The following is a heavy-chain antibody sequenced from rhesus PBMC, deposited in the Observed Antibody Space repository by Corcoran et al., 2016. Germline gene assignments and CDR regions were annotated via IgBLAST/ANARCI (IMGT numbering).Heavy chain of an antibody. V-gene: IGHV4-122*02. CDR3: ARTTAAGRSRAEYFEC. CDR2: ISYSGST. J-gene: IGHJ1*01. Sequence: SISSGYGWSWIRQPPGKGLEWIGYISYSGSTSYNPSLKSRVTISRDTSKNQFSLKLSSVTAADTAVYYCARTTAAGRSRAEYFECWGQGALVTVSS. CDR1: SISSGYG. D-gene: IGHD6-25*01.